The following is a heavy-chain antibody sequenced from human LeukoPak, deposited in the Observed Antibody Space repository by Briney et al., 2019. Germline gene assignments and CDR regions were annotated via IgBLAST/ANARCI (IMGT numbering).Heavy chain of an antibody. CDR1: GGSLSGYY. J-gene: IGHJ6*02. CDR3: ARGLELRNYYYGMDV. V-gene: IGHV4-34*01. CDR2: INHSGST. D-gene: IGHD1-7*01. Sequence: SETLSLTCAVYGGSLSGYYWSWIRQPPGKGLEWIGEINHSGSTNYNPSLKSRVTISVDTSKNQFSLKLSSVTAADTAVYYCARGLELRNYYYGMDVWGQGTTVTVSS.